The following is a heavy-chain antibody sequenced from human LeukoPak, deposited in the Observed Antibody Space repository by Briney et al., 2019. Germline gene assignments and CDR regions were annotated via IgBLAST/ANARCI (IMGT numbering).Heavy chain of an antibody. J-gene: IGHJ4*02. Sequence: GGSLRLSCAASGFTFSSYSMNWVRQAPGQGLVWVTSITSSSYIYYADSVKGRFTISKDNAKNSLFLQMNSLRAEETAVYYCARDLLEIAADSYFDYWGQGTLVTVSS. D-gene: IGHD6-13*01. V-gene: IGHV3-21*01. CDR2: ITSSSYI. CDR1: GFTFSSYS. CDR3: ARDLLEIAADSYFDY.